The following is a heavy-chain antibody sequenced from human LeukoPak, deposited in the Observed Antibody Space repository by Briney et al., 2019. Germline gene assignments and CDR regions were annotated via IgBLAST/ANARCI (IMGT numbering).Heavy chain of an antibody. CDR3: ARGGGVYYDSSGYYPIGFDY. V-gene: IGHV1-69*06. D-gene: IGHD3-22*01. J-gene: IGHJ4*02. CDR1: GGTFSSYA. CDR2: IIPIFGTA. Sequence: SVKFPCKASGGTFSSYAISWVRPAPGQGLEWMGGIIPIFGTANYAQKFQGRVTITADKSTSTAYMELSSLRSEDTAVYYCARGGGVYYDSSGYYPIGFDYWGQGTLVTVSS.